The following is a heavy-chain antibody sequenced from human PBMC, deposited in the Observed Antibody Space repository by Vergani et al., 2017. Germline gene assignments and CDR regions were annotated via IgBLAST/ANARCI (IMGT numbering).Heavy chain of an antibody. CDR3: ARDMIAAAGFYGMDV. CDR2: ISSSSSYI. Sequence: EVQLVESGGGLVKPGGSLRLSCAASGFTFSSYSMNWVRQAPGKGLGWVSSISSSSSYIYYADSVKGRFTISRDNAKNSLYLQMNSLRAEDTAVYYCARDMIAAAGFYGMDVWGQGTTVTVSS. J-gene: IGHJ6*02. CDR1: GFTFSSYS. V-gene: IGHV3-21*01. D-gene: IGHD6-13*01.